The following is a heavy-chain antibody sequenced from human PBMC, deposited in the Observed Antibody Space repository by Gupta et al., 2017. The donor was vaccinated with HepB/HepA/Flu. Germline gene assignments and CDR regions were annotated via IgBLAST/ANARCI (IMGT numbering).Heavy chain of an antibody. D-gene: IGHD1-26*01. V-gene: IGHV3-30*18. Sequence: QVQLVESGGGVDQPGRSLRLSCAASGFTFSSYALHWFRQAPGKGLKWVAFLSYDGSNKYYADSVKGRFTISRDNSKNTLYLQMNILRAEDTAVYYCAKTGGSYPHNSLDYWGQGTLVTVSS. J-gene: IGHJ4*02. CDR2: LSYDGSNK. CDR1: GFTFSSYA. CDR3: AKTGGSYPHNSLDY.